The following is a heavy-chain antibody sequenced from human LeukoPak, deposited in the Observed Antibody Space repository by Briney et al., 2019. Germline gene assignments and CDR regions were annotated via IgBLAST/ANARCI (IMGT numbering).Heavy chain of an antibody. D-gene: IGHD5-12*01. CDR3: ARHSRSGYIGYENAFDI. V-gene: IGHV4-39*01. CDR2: IYYSGST. J-gene: IGHJ3*02. Sequence: KPSETLSLTCTVSGGSISSSSYYWGWIRQPPGKGLEWIGSIYYSGSTYYNPSLKSRVTISVDTSKNQFSLKLSSVTAADTGIYYCARHSRSGYIGYENAFDIWGQGTMVTVSS. CDR1: GGSISSSSYY.